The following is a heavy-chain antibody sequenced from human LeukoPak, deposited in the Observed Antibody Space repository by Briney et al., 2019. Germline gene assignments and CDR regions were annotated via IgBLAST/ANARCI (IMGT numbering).Heavy chain of an antibody. CDR3: ARDVGGTLDY. V-gene: IGHV3-7*01. CDR1: GFTFSSYW. CDR2: IKEDESAK. J-gene: IGHJ4*02. Sequence: GGSLRLSCAPSGFTFSSYWMAWVLQAPGKGLEWVANIKEDESAKHQADSVKGRFTISRDNAQNSVYLQMSSLRGEDTAVYYCARDVGGTLDYWGQGTLVTVSS.